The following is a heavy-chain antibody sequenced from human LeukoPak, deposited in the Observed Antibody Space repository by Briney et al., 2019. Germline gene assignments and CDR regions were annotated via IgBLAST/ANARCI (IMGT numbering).Heavy chain of an antibody. CDR2: IYYSGST. Sequence: SETLSLTCTVSGGSISSSSYYWGWIRQPPGKGLEWIGSIYYSGSTYYNPSLKSRVTISVDTSKNQFSLKLSSVTAADTAVYYCARASIAANWFDPWGQGTLVTVSS. CDR3: ARASIAANWFDP. V-gene: IGHV4-39*07. CDR1: GGSISSSSYY. D-gene: IGHD6-6*01. J-gene: IGHJ5*02.